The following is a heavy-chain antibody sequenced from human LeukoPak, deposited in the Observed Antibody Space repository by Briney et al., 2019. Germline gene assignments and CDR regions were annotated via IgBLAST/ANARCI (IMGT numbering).Heavy chain of an antibody. CDR2: ISGSGGST. CDR1: GFTVSSNY. V-gene: IGHV3-23*01. CDR3: AKQRSSPYFDY. Sequence: PGGSLRLSCAASGFTVSSNYMSWVRQAPGKGLEWVSAISGSGGSTYYADSVKGRFTISRDNSKNTLYLQMNSLRAEDTAVYYCAKQRSSPYFDYWGQGTLVTVFS. J-gene: IGHJ4*02. D-gene: IGHD6-6*01.